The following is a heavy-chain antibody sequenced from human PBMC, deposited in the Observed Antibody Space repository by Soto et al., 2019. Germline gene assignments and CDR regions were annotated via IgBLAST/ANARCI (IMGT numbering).Heavy chain of an antibody. CDR3: ARGSSWSDPYNWFDP. CDR2: IYYSGST. Sequence: PSETLSLTCTVSGGSISSYYWIWIRQPPGKGLEWIGYIYYSGSTNYNPSLKSRVTISVDTSKNQFSLKLSSVTAADTAVYYCARGSSWSDPYNWFDPWGQGTLVTVSS. CDR1: GGSISSYY. V-gene: IGHV4-59*01. D-gene: IGHD6-13*01. J-gene: IGHJ5*02.